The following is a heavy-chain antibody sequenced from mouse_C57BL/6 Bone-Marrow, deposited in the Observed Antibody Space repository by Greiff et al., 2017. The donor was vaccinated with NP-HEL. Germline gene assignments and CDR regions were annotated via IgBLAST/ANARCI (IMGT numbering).Heavy chain of an antibody. J-gene: IGHJ3*01. CDR1: GYTFTSYW. D-gene: IGHD4-1*01. CDR2: IYPGNSDT. V-gene: IGHV1-5*01. Sequence: EVQLQQSGTVLARPGASVKMSCKTSGYTFTSYWMHWVKQRPGQGLEWIGAIYPGNSDTSYNQKFKGKAKLTAVTSASTAYMDLSSLTNEDSAVYYGTGYGYGSLANWDMFAYWGQGTLVTVSA. CDR3: TGYGYGSLANWDMFAY.